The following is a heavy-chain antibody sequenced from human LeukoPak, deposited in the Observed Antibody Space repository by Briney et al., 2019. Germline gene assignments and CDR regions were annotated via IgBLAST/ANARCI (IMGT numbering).Heavy chain of an antibody. CDR3: ARGIWNYFDS. CDR1: GGSISSYY. V-gene: IGHV4-4*07. D-gene: IGHD1-1*01. CDR2: IYTSGST. J-gene: IGHJ4*02. Sequence: PSETLSLTCTVSGGSISSYYWSWIRQPAGKGLEWIGRIYTSGSTNYNPSLKTRVTMSVDTSKSQFSLKLSSVAAADTAVYFCARGIWNYFDSWGQGTLVTVSS.